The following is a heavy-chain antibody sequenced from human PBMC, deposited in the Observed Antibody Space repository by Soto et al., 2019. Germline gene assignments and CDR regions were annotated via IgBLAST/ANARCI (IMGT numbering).Heavy chain of an antibody. J-gene: IGHJ6*02. Sequence: GGSLRLSCAASGFTFSSYEMNWVRQAPGKGLESVSYINSSGSTIYYADTVKGRFTISRDNAKNSLYLQMNSLRAEDTAVYYCARDRTYSYGYRLGGMDVWGQGTTVTVSS. V-gene: IGHV3-48*03. D-gene: IGHD5-18*01. CDR2: INSSGSTI. CDR3: ARDRTYSYGYRLGGMDV. CDR1: GFTFSSYE.